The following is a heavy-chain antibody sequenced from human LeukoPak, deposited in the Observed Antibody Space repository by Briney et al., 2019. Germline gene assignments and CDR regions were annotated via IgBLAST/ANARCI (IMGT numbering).Heavy chain of an antibody. CDR2: INPSGGST. D-gene: IGHD6-19*01. V-gene: IGHV1-46*01. J-gene: IGHJ6*02. CDR1: GYTFTSYY. Sequence: ASVKVSCKASGYTFTSYYTHWVRQAPGQGLEWMGIINPSGGSTSYAQKFQGRVTMTRDTSTSTVYMELSSLRSEDTAVYYCARERAVAGTSDYYYYGMDVWGQGTTVTVSS. CDR3: ARERAVAGTSDYYYYGMDV.